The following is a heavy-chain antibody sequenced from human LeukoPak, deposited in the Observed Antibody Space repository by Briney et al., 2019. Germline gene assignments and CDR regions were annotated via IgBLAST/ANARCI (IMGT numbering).Heavy chain of an antibody. J-gene: IGHJ4*02. V-gene: IGHV3-23*01. D-gene: IGHD6-19*01. Sequence: GGSLRLSCAACRFTICSYTLSWVRHAPGKGLECVCTISGSGGNTYYANSVKGRFTISRDNSKNTLYLQMNSLRAEDTAVYYCAKASSGWDFDYWGQGTLVTVSS. CDR2: ISGSGGNT. CDR1: RFTICSYT. CDR3: AKASSGWDFDY.